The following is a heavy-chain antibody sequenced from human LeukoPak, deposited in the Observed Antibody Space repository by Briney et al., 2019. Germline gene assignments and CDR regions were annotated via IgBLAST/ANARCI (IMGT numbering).Heavy chain of an antibody. CDR3: ARGEYSSSLTFDY. V-gene: IGHV4-30-2*01. D-gene: IGHD6-6*01. CDR2: IYHSGST. CDR1: GGSISSGGYY. J-gene: IGHJ4*02. Sequence: SETLSLTCTVSGGSISSGGYYWSRIRQPPGKGLEWIGYIYHSGSTYYNPSLKSRVTISVDRSKNQFSLKLSSVTAADTAVYYCARGEYSSSLTFDYWGQGTLVTVSS.